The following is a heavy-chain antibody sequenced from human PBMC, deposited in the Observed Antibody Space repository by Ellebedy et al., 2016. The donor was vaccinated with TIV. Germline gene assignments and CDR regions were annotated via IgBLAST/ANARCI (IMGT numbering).Heavy chain of an antibody. CDR1: GFTFSSYA. J-gene: IGHJ4*02. CDR2: ITGSGDTT. Sequence: GESLKISCTASGFTFSSYAMSWVRQAPGKGLEWVSGITGSGDTTYYADSVKGRFTISRDNSKNTLYLQMNSLRAEDTAVYYCAKGRGGGSDSSAPRYYFDYWGLGTLVTVSS. D-gene: IGHD3-22*01. V-gene: IGHV3-23*01. CDR3: AKGRGGGSDSSAPRYYFDY.